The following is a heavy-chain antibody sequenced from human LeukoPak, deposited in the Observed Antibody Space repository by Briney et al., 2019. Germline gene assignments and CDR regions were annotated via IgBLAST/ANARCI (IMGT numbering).Heavy chain of an antibody. J-gene: IGHJ4*02. CDR2: IYYSGST. D-gene: IGHD1-26*01. CDR3: ARTHSGHYFDY. Sequence: SETLSLTCAVSGGSISSGGYSWSWIRQPPGKGLEWIGYIYYSGSTNYNPSLKSRVTISVDTSKNQFSLKLSSVTAADTAVYYCARTHSGHYFDYWGQGTLVTVSS. CDR1: GGSISSGGYS. V-gene: IGHV4-61*08.